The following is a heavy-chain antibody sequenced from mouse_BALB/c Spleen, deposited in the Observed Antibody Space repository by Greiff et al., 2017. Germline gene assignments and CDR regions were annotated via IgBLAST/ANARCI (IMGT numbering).Heavy chain of an antibody. J-gene: IGHJ2*01. CDR3: ASYGSSSYFDY. V-gene: IGHV5-6-5*01. CDR1: GFTFSSYA. Sequence: EVKLVESGGGLVKPGGSLKLSCAASGFTFSSYAMSWVRQTPEKRLEWVASISSGGSTYYPDSVKGRFTISRDNARNILYLQMSSLRSEDTAMYYCASYGSSSYFDYWGQGTTLTVSS. CDR2: ISSGGST. D-gene: IGHD1-1*01.